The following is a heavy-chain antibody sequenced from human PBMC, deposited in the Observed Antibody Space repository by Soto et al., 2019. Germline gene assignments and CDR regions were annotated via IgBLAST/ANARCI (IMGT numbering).Heavy chain of an antibody. CDR1: GGSISSGGYS. CDR2: IYHSGST. D-gene: IGHD1-26*01. CDR3: AKDLPGELLPTCFDT. J-gene: IGHJ5*02. Sequence: SETLSLTCAVSGGSISSGGYSWSWIRQPPGKGLEWIGYIYHSGSTYYNPSLKSRVTISVDNSRNTLFLQMSSLRAEDTALYYCAKDLPGELLPTCFDTWGQGTLVTVSS. V-gene: IGHV4-30-2*01.